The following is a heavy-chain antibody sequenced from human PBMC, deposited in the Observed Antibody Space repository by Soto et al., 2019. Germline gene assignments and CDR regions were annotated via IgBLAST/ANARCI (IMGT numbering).Heavy chain of an antibody. CDR3: ARTYYDTLTGSEIDY. J-gene: IGHJ4*02. CDR2: INHSGST. D-gene: IGHD3-9*01. Sequence: SETLSLTCAVYGGSFSGYYWSWIRQPQGKGLEWIGEINHSGSTNYNPSLKSRVTISVDTSKNQFSLKLSSVTAADTAVYYCARTYYDTLTGSEIDYWGQGTLVTVSS. CDR1: GGSFSGYY. V-gene: IGHV4-34*01.